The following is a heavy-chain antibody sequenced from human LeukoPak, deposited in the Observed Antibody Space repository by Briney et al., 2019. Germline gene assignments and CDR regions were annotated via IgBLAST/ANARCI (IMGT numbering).Heavy chain of an antibody. CDR1: GFTFSSYA. CDR3: ASHYYYGSGTYYTSDY. V-gene: IGHV3-30-3*01. J-gene: IGHJ4*02. CDR2: ISYDGSNN. D-gene: IGHD3-10*01. Sequence: GRSLRLSCAASGFTFSSYAMYWVRQAPGKGLEWVAVISYDGSNNYYADSVKGRFTISRDNSKNTLYLQMNSLRAEDTAVYYCASHYYYGSGTYYTSDYWGQGTLVTVSS.